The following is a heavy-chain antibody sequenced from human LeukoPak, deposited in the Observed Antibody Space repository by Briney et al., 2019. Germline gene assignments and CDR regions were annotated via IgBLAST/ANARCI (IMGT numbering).Heavy chain of an antibody. Sequence: GGSLRLSCAASRFTFSSYAMSWVRQAPGKGLEWVSAISGSGGSTYYADSVKGRLTISRDNSKNTLYLQMNSLRAEDTAVYYCAKSSGTAMAADAFDIWGQGTMVTVSS. V-gene: IGHV3-23*01. CDR2: ISGSGGST. D-gene: IGHD5-18*01. CDR3: AKSSGTAMAADAFDI. CDR1: RFTFSSYA. J-gene: IGHJ3*02.